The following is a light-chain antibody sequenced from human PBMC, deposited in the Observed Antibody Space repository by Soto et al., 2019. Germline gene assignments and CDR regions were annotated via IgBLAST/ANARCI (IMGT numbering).Light chain of an antibody. Sequence: DIQLTQSPSTLSASVGDRVTITCRASQSISYWVAWYQQKPGKAPKLLISDASFLESGVPSRFSGSRSGAQFTLTISSLQPDDFATYYCQQYYSFPTFGQGTRLEIK. CDR3: QQYYSFPT. V-gene: IGKV1-5*01. CDR2: DAS. J-gene: IGKJ5*01. CDR1: QSISYW.